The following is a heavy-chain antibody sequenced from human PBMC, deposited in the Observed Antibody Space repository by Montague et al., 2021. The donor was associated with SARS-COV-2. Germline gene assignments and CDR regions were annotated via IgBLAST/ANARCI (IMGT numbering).Heavy chain of an antibody. CDR1: GGSISSSNYY. CDR2: IYYSGST. V-gene: IGHV4-39*01. Sequence: SETRSLTCTVSGGSISSSNYYWGWIRQPPGKGLEWIGSIYYSGSTNYTPSLKSRVTIPVDTSKNQFSLRLSSVTAADTAVYYCARHSGRDTIFGVVIIFDAFDIWGQGTMVTVSS. CDR3: ARHSGRDTIFGVVIIFDAFDI. D-gene: IGHD3-3*01. J-gene: IGHJ3*02.